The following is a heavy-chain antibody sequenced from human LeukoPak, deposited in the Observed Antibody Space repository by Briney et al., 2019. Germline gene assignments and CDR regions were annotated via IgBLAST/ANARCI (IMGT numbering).Heavy chain of an antibody. CDR2: IYPGDSDT. V-gene: IGHV5-51*01. CDR1: GFSFTNYW. CDR3: ARSWVAGYGTVLDY. D-gene: IGHD6-19*01. Sequence: GESLKISCKGAGFSFTNYWIGWVRQMPGKGLEWMGIIYPGDSDTRYSPSFQGQVTISADKSITTAYLQWSSLKASDTAMYYCARSWVAGYGTVLDYWGQGTLVTVSS. J-gene: IGHJ4*02.